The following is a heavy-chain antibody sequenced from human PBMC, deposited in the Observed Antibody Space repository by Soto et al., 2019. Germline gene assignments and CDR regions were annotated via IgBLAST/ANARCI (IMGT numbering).Heavy chain of an antibody. D-gene: IGHD3-10*01. CDR2: INHSGST. J-gene: IGHJ6*02. V-gene: IGHV4-34*01. Sequence: NPSETLSLTCAVYGGSFSGYYWSWIRQPPGKGLEWIGEINHSGSTNYNPSLKSRVTISVDTSKNQFSLKLSSVTAADTAVYYCANALVGNYGSGSYYYYGMDVWGQGTTVTVSS. CDR1: GGSFSGYY. CDR3: ANALVGNYGSGSYYYYGMDV.